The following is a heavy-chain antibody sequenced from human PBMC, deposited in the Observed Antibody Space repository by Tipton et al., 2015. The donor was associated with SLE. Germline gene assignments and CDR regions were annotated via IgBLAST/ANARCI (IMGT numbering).Heavy chain of an antibody. D-gene: IGHD3-16*02. CDR1: GFTFSSYS. Sequence: GSLRLSCAASGFTFSSYSMNWVRQAPGKGLEWVSYISSSSSYTNYADSVKGRFTISRDNAKNSLYLQMNSLRAEDTAVYYCAREIMITFGGVIGRGWFDPWGQGTLVTVSS. CDR3: AREIMITFGGVIGRGWFDP. CDR2: ISSSSSYT. V-gene: IGHV3-21*05. J-gene: IGHJ5*02.